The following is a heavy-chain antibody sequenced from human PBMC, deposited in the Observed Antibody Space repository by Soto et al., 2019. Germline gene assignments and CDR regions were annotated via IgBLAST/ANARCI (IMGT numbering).Heavy chain of an antibody. J-gene: IGHJ4*02. Sequence: QAQLVQSGAEVKKPGSSVRVSCQASGGTLSSSPVISWVRQAPGQGLEWMGGIVPFSGTVNYAQMFQGRVTITASESSNTVYMALHRMISEDTALYDCARGGFRGSYFAYWGQGTLVTSS. CDR3: ARGGFRGSYFAY. V-gene: IGHV1-69*01. CDR2: IVPFSGTV. D-gene: IGHD3-16*01. CDR1: GGTLSSSP.